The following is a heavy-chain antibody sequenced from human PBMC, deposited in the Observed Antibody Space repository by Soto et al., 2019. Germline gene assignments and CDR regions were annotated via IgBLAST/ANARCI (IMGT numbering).Heavy chain of an antibody. V-gene: IGHV3-21*01. CDR3: ARNSLDGSGWSIDH. Sequence: EVQLVESGGGLVKPGGSLRLSCAASGFTFSTYSMNWVRQAPGKGPEWVSSISSSGNYIYYSDSVKGRFSISRDYAKSSVSLRMNSLRAEDTAVNYCARNSLDGSGWSIDHWGQGTLVSVSS. J-gene: IGHJ4*02. D-gene: IGHD6-19*01. CDR1: GFTFSTYS. CDR2: ISSSGNYI.